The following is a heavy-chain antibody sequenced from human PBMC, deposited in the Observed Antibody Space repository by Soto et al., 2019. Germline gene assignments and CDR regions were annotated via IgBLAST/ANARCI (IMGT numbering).Heavy chain of an antibody. CDR2: ISSSSSTI. CDR1: GFPFSSYS. Sequence: GGSLRLSWAASGFPFSSYSMNWVRQAPGRGREWVSYISSSSSTIYYADSVKGRFTISRDNAKNSLYLQMNRLRAEDTAVYYCARDTGRDDFWSGYYDYWGQGTLVTVSS. D-gene: IGHD3-3*01. J-gene: IGHJ4*02. CDR3: ARDTGRDDFWSGYYDY. V-gene: IGHV3-48*04.